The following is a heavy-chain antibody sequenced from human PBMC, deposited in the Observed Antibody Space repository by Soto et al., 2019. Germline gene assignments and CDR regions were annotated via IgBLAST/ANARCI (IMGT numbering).Heavy chain of an antibody. D-gene: IGHD7-27*01. CDR1: GYTFTGYY. J-gene: IGHJ4*02. CDR2: INPNSGGT. V-gene: IGHV1-2*04. CDR3: ARTGDEAFDY. Sequence: ASVKVSCKASGYTFTGYYMHWVRQAPGQGLEWMGWINPNSGGTNYAQKFQGWVTMTRDTSINTAYMELSRLRSDDTAVDYCARTGDEAFDYWGQGTLVTVSS.